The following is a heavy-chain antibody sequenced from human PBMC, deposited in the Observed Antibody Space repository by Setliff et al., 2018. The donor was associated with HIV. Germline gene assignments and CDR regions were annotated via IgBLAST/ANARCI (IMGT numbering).Heavy chain of an antibody. J-gene: IGHJ5*02. CDR3: ARRGYSSSSGVPIPGWFDP. D-gene: IGHD6-6*01. Sequence: ASVKVSCKASGYTFSSYYMHWVRQAPGQGLEWMGWISAYSGNTNYAQKLQGRVTITTDESTSTAYMELSSLRSEDTAVYYCARRGYSSSSGVPIPGWFDPWGQGTLVTV. CDR2: ISAYSGNT. V-gene: IGHV1-18*04. CDR1: GYTFSSYY.